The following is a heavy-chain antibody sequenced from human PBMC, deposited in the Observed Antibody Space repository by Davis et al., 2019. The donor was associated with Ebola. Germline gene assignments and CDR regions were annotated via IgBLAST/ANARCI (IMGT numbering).Heavy chain of an antibody. CDR3: ARETPISSRSDW. D-gene: IGHD2-2*01. Sequence: PGGSLRLSCTASGFAFSNYNMNWVRQAPGKGLEWVSSITTNGWSTYYADSVKGRFIISRDNAKNSLFLQMHSLRGDDTAVYFCARETPISSRSDWWGQGTLVTVPS. CDR1: GFAFSNYN. CDR2: ITTNGWST. V-gene: IGHV3-48*01. J-gene: IGHJ4*02.